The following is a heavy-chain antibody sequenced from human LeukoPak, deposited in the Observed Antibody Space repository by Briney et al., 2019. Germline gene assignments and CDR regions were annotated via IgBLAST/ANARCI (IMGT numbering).Heavy chain of an antibody. V-gene: IGHV4-39*01. J-gene: IGHJ4*02. CDR3: ARHRWDGTFNFDY. CDR2: IYYSGRT. Sequence: SETLSLTGTVSGGSISSSSDYWGWIRQPPGKGLEWIGSIYYSGRTYNNPSLKSRVTISVDTSKNQFSLKLSSVTAADTAVYYCARHRWDGTFNFDYWGQGTLVPVSS. CDR1: GGSISSSSDY. D-gene: IGHD1-1*01.